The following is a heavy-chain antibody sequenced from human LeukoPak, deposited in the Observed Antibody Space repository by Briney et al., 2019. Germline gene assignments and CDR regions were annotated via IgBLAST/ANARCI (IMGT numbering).Heavy chain of an antibody. CDR3: ARAHVGWTIDY. V-gene: IGHV3-48*03. CDR1: GLTFSSYE. CDR2: ISSSGSTI. D-gene: IGHD6-19*01. J-gene: IGHJ4*02. Sequence: GGSLRLSCAASGLTFSSYEMNWVRQAPGKGLEWVSYISSSGSTIYYADSVKGRFTISRDNAKNSLYLQMNSLRAEDTAVYYCARAHVGWTIDYWGQGTLVTVSS.